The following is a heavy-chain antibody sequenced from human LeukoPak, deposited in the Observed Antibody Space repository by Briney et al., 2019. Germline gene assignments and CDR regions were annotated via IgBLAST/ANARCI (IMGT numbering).Heavy chain of an antibody. CDR1: GYTFTSYD. CDR3: ARGETYDFWSGYHR. V-gene: IGHV1-8*03. CDR2: MNPNSGNT. J-gene: IGHJ5*02. Sequence: ASVKVSCKASGYTFTSYDINWVRQATGQGLEWMGWMNPNSGNTGYAQKFQGRVTITRNTSISTAYMELSSLRSEDTAVYYCARGETYDFWSGYHRWGQGTLVTVSS. D-gene: IGHD3-3*01.